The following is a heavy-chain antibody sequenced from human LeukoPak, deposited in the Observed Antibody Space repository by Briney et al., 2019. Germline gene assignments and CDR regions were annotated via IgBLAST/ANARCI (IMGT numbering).Heavy chain of an antibody. D-gene: IGHD3-9*01. Sequence: PSETLSLTCTVSGGSISSYYWSRIRQPPGKGLEWIGYIYYSGSTNYNPSLKSRVTISVDTSKNQFSLKLSSVTAADTAVYYCARHGGAYDILTGYYNVNWFDPWGQGTLVTVSS. CDR3: ARHGGAYDILTGYYNVNWFDP. V-gene: IGHV4-59*08. CDR2: IYYSGST. J-gene: IGHJ5*02. CDR1: GGSISSYY.